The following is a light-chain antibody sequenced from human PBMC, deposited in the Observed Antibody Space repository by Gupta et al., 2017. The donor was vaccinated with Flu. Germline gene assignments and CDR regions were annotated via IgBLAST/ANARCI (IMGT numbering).Light chain of an antibody. Sequence: TLGRPASIACRPSQSRGASDGKNYLKWFKQRQGQAPRRLIYKVTKRDAGVPERFSGSGKGSDVALKNSIVEEEDDGRYYCRQAKHWPPFTFGQGTKVEIK. CDR2: KVT. J-gene: IGKJ2*01. V-gene: IGKV2-30*01. CDR1: QSRGASDGKNY. CDR3: RQAKHWPPFT.